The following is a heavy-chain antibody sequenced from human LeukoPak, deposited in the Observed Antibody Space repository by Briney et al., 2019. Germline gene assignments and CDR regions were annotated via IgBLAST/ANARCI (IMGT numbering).Heavy chain of an antibody. CDR2: INHSGST. D-gene: IGHD2-2*01. CDR3: ARGTPAVVVPAVRRYLDY. J-gene: IGHJ4*02. CDR1: GGSFSGYY. V-gene: IGHV4-34*01. Sequence: SETLSLTCAVYGGSFSGYYWSWIRQPPGKGLEWIGEINHSGSTNYNPSLKSRVTISVDTSKNQFSLKLSSVTAADTAVYYCARGTPAVVVPAVRRYLDYWGQGTLVTVSS.